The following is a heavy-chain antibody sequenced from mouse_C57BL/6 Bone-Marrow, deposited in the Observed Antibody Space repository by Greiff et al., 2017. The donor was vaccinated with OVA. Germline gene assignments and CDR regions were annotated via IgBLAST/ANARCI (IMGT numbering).Heavy chain of an antibody. V-gene: IGHV2-9-1*01. Sequence: VKVVESGPGLVAPSQSLSITCTVSGFSLTSYAISWVRQPPGKGLEWLGVIWTGGGTHSNSALKSRLSIHKDNSKSQVFLKMNSLQTDDTARYYCARYYYGPYYFDYWGQGTTLTVSS. J-gene: IGHJ2*01. CDR2: IWTGGGT. CDR3: ARYYYGPYYFDY. D-gene: IGHD1-1*01. CDR1: GFSLTSYA.